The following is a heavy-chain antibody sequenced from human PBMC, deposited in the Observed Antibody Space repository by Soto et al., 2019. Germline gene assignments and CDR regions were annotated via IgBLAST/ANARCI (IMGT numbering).Heavy chain of an antibody. J-gene: IGHJ4*02. V-gene: IGHV1-69*01. Sequence: QVQLVQSGAEVKKPGSSVKVSCKASGGTFSSYAISWGRQAPGQGLEWMGGIIPIFGTANYAQKFQGRVTITADESTSTAYMELSSLRSEDTAVYYCASVGIAVAGKGYFDYWGQGTLVTVSS. CDR2: IIPIFGTA. D-gene: IGHD6-19*01. CDR1: GGTFSSYA. CDR3: ASVGIAVAGKGYFDY.